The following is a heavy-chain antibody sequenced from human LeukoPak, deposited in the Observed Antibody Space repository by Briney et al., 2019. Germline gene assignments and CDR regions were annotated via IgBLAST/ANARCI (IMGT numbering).Heavy chain of an antibody. Sequence: ASVKVSCKASGYTFTSYYMHWVRQAPGQGLEWMGIINPSGGSTSYAQKFQGRVTMTRDMSTSTVYMELSSLRSEDTAVYYCARGASSLYYDILTGYLPLLDYWGQGTLVTVSS. D-gene: IGHD3-9*01. CDR1: GYTFTSYY. V-gene: IGHV1-46*01. CDR3: ARGASSLYYDILTGYLPLLDY. CDR2: INPSGGST. J-gene: IGHJ4*02.